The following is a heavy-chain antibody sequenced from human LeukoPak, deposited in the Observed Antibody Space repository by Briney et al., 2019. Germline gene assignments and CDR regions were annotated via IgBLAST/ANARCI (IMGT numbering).Heavy chain of an antibody. CDR2: INPNSGGT. V-gene: IGHV1-2*02. J-gene: IGHJ6*02. D-gene: IGHD6-13*01. Sequence: EASVKVSCKASGYTFTSYGISWVRPAPGQGLEWMGWINPNSGGTNYAQKFQGRVTMTRDTSISTAYMELSRLRSDDTAVYHCARPYSSSWYYGMDVWGQGTTVTVSS. CDR3: ARPYSSSWYYGMDV. CDR1: GYTFTSYG.